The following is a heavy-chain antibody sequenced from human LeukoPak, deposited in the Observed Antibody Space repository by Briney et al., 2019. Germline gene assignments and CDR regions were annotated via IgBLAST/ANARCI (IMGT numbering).Heavy chain of an antibody. CDR3: AKLTGYSSGWVDY. V-gene: IGHV3-9*01. CDR2: ISWNSGSI. Sequence: GGSLRLSCAASGFTFDDYAMHWVRQAPGKGLEWVSSISWNSGSIAYADSVKGRFTISRDNAKNSLYLQMNSLRPEDTALYYCAKLTGYSSGWVDYWGQGTLVTVSS. D-gene: IGHD6-19*01. J-gene: IGHJ4*02. CDR1: GFTFDDYA.